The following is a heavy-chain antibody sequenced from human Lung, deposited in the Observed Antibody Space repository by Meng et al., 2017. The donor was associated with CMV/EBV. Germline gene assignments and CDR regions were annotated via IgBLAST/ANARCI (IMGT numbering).Heavy chain of an antibody. J-gene: IGHJ4*02. CDR2: AWFDGSKE. Sequence: RSCEASGFSLTTDAMQWVRQAPGRGVEWVAIAWFDGSKESYVNSVKGRFTVSRDISKNTVYLQMNSLRAEDTAVYYCAKGNGMVDSWGQGTLVTVSS. V-gene: IGHV3-33*03. D-gene: IGHD1-1*01. CDR1: GFSLTTDA. CDR3: AKGNGMVDS.